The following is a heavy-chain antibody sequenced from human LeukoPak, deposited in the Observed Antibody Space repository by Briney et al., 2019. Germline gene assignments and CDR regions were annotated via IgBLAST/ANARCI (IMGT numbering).Heavy chain of an antibody. D-gene: IGHD6-19*01. Sequence: PGGSLRLSCAASGFTFSNYAMSWVRQAPGKGLEWVSDISGSGGTSYYADSVKGRFTISRDNSKNTLYLQINSLRAEDTALYYCAKDHLPGIVVADRDYWGQGTLVTVSS. CDR1: GFTFSNYA. CDR2: ISGSGGTS. V-gene: IGHV3-23*01. CDR3: AKDHLPGIVVADRDY. J-gene: IGHJ4*02.